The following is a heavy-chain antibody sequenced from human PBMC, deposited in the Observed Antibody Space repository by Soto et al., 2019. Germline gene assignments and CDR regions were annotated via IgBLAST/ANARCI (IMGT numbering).Heavy chain of an antibody. J-gene: IGHJ6*04. CDR3: ARDVRLLWFGELLFSVDV. Sequence: GGSLRLSCAASGFTFSSYGMHWVRQAPGKGLEWVAVIWYDGSNKYYADSVKGRFTISRDNSKNTLYLQMNSLRAEDTAGYYCARDVRLLWFGELLFSVDVWGKGTTVTVSS. V-gene: IGHV3-33*01. D-gene: IGHD3-10*01. CDR2: IWYDGSNK. CDR1: GFTFSSYG.